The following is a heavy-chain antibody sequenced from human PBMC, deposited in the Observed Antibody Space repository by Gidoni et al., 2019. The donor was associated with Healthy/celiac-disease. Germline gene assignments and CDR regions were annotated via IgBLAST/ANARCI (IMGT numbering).Heavy chain of an antibody. CDR1: GFTFSLYA. D-gene: IGHD3-10*01. CDR3: EKDLGGTYYYGSGSHALDY. V-gene: IGHV3-23*01. J-gene: IGHJ4*02. Sequence: EVKLLESGGGLVQPGGSLRLSCAAPGFTFSLYAMSWVRQAPGKGLEWVSAIGGSGGRTYYADAVRGRFTISRDNSKNTLYLQMNSLRDEDTAVDYCEKDLGGTYYYGSGSHALDYWGQGTLVTVSS. CDR2: IGGSGGRT.